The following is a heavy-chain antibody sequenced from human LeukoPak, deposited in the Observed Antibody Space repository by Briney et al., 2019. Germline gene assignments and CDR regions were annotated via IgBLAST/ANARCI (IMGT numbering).Heavy chain of an antibody. D-gene: IGHD5-18*01. CDR3: VSPRGFSYGYFDY. Sequence: SETLSLTCTVSGGSISSSSAYWGWIRQPPGKGLEWIGSIYYSKNTYYNPSLKSRVTISADTSKSQFSLTLGSVSATDTAVYYCVSPRGFSYGYFDYWGQGTLVTVSS. V-gene: IGHV4-39*01. J-gene: IGHJ4*02. CDR2: IYYSKNT. CDR1: GGSISSSSAY.